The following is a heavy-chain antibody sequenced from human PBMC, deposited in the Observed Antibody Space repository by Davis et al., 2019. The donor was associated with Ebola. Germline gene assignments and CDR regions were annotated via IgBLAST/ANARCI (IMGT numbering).Heavy chain of an antibody. CDR1: GFTFSRYW. D-gene: IGHD6-13*01. J-gene: IGHJ5*02. CDR3: ARDRYSSSWLQGFDP. CDR2: ISTDVSST. Sequence: GESLKISCAASGFTFSRYWMHWVRQAPGKGLVWVSRISTDVSSTSYADSVKGRFTISRDNAKNTLYLQMNSLRAEDTAVYYCARDRYSSSWLQGFDPWGQGTLVTVSS. V-gene: IGHV3-74*01.